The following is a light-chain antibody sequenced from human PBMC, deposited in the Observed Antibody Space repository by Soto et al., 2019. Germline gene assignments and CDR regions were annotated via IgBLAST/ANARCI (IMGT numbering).Light chain of an antibody. CDR2: GAS. V-gene: IGKV3-20*01. Sequence: EIVLTQSPGTLSLSPGERATLSCRASRSVSSSYLAWYQQKPGQSPRLLIYGASSRATGIPDRFSGSGSGTDFTLSIGRLEPEDFAVYYCQQYGSSPRTFGGGTKVDIK. CDR3: QQYGSSPRT. J-gene: IGKJ4*02. CDR1: RSVSSSY.